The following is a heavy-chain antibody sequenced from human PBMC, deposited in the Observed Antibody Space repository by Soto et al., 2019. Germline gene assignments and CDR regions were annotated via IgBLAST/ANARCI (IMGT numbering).Heavy chain of an antibody. CDR2: INPNSGGT. CDR1: GYTFTGYY. Sequence: GASVKVSCKASGYTFTGYYMHWVRQAPGQGLEWMGWINPNSGGTNYAQNFQGWVTMTRDTYISTAYMELSRLRSDDTAVYYCAREGTLGYCSSTGCPFDYRGQGILVTVS. V-gene: IGHV1-2*04. CDR3: AREGTLGYCSSTGCPFDY. J-gene: IGHJ4*02. D-gene: IGHD2-2*01.